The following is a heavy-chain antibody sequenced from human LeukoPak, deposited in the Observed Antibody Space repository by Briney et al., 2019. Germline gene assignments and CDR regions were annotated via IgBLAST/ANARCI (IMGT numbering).Heavy chain of an antibody. V-gene: IGHV3-23*01. CDR1: GFTLPYG. CDR2: VSATGYTT. J-gene: IGHJ4*02. Sequence: PGGSLRLSCVVSGFTLPYGMSWVRQAPGKGLEWVSYVSATGYTTSYADSVKGRFTISRDNAKNTVFLQMNSLRAEDTALYYCAKDIYGDNWPNDYWGQGTLVTVSS. D-gene: IGHD4-23*01. CDR3: AKDIYGDNWPNDY.